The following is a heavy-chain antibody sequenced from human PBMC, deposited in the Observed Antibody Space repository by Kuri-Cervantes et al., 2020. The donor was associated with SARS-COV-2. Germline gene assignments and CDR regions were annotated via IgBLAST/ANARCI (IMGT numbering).Heavy chain of an antibody. CDR1: GFTFSSYE. J-gene: IGHJ6*02. Sequence: GESLKISCAASGFTFSSYEMNWVRQAPGKGLEWVSYISSSGSTIYYADSVKGRFTISRDNAKNSLYLQMNSLRAEDTAVYYCAKPDSGGYSYFYYGLDVWGQGTTVTVSS. CDR3: AKPDSGGYSYFYYGLDV. D-gene: IGHD3-22*01. V-gene: IGHV3-48*03. CDR2: ISSSGSTI.